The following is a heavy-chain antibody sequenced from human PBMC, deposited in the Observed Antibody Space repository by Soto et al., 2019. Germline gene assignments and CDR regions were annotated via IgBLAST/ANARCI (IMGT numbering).Heavy chain of an antibody. CDR3: ARDSGSSLADWFDP. V-gene: IGHV1-18*01. Sequence: ASVKVSCKASGYTFTSYGISWARQATGQGLEWMGWISAYNGNTNYAQKLQGRVTMTTDTSTSTAYMELRSLRSDDTAVYYCARDSGSSLADWFDPWGQGTLVTVSS. CDR1: GYTFTSYG. D-gene: IGHD1-26*01. CDR2: ISAYNGNT. J-gene: IGHJ5*02.